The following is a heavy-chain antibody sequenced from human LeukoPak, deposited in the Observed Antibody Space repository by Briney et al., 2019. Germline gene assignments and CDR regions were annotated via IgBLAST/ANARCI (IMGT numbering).Heavy chain of an antibody. Sequence: SETLSLTCTVSGGSISSYYWSWIRQPPGKGLEWIGYINYSGSTNYNPSPKSRVTISVDTSKNQFSLKLSSVTAADTAVYYCAGGEQQPVYWYFDLWGRGTLVTVSS. CDR1: GGSISSYY. D-gene: IGHD6-13*01. V-gene: IGHV4-59*01. CDR2: INYSGST. CDR3: AGGEQQPVYWYFDL. J-gene: IGHJ2*01.